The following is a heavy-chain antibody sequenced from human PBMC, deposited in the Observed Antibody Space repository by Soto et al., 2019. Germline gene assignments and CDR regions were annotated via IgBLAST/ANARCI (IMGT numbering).Heavy chain of an antibody. V-gene: IGHV4-39*01. CDR3: ARKLGSGTSSYFDY. Sequence: SETLSLSCTVSGGAITSSNHYWGWIRQPPGKGLEWIGSLFYSGSTYYNPSLKSRLTTSVDTSKNQFSLKLNSVTAADTAVYYCARKLGSGTSSYFDYWGQGTRVTVSS. CDR2: LFYSGST. CDR1: GGAITSSNHY. J-gene: IGHJ4*02. D-gene: IGHD2-2*01.